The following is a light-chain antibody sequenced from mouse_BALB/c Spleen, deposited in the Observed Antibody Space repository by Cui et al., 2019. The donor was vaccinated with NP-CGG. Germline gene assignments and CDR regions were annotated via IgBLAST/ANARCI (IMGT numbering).Light chain of an antibody. CDR2: GTN. CDR3: ALWYSNHWV. V-gene: IGLV1*01. Sequence: QAVVTQESALTTSPGETVTLTCRSSTGAVTTNNYANWVQEKPVHLFTGLIGGTNNRVPGVPARFSGSLIGDKAALTITGAQTEDEAIYFCALWYSNHWVFGGGTKLTVL. J-gene: IGLJ1*01. CDR1: TGAVTTNNY.